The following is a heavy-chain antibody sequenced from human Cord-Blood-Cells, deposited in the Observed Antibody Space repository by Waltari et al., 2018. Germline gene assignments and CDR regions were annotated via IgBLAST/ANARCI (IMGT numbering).Heavy chain of an antibody. J-gene: IGHJ3*01. CDR3: ARVPFDALDL. V-gene: IGHV4-39*01. CDR2: IYYSGST. Sequence: LQLQEAGPGLVKPSDTLSLTCTVSGCSISIGSYYWVCSLQAPGKGMEWIGSIYYSGSTYFNPSLKSRVTQSVDTSKIHFSLKLRYVTAADTDVYYSARVPFDALDLWGQGTMVTVS. D-gene: IGHD1-1*01. CDR1: GCSISIGSYY.